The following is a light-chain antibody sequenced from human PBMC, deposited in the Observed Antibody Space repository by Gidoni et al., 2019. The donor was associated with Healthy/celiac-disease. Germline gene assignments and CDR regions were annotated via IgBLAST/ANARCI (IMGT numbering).Light chain of an antibody. CDR1: QSISSY. CDR3: QQSYSTPWT. V-gene: IGKV1-39*01. J-gene: IGKJ1*01. Sequence: DIQMTQSPSSLSASVGDRVTITCRASQSISSYFSWYQQKPGTAPKLLIYAASSLQSGVTSRFSGRGSGTDFTLTISSLQPEDFATYYCQQSYSTPWTFGQGTKVEIK. CDR2: AAS.